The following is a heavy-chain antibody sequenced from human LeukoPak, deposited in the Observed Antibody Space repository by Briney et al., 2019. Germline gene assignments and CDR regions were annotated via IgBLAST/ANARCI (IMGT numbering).Heavy chain of an antibody. CDR1: GGSISSYY. CDR2: VHYTGST. V-gene: IGHV4-59*01. D-gene: IGHD6-25*01. Sequence: SETLSLTCTVYGGSISSYYWSWIRQPPGRGLEWIGYVHYTGSTNYNPSLGSGVSISVDTSKSQFSLKLYSVTAADTAVYYCARERSGRWDWFDPWGQGILVTVSS. CDR3: ARERSGRWDWFDP. J-gene: IGHJ5*02.